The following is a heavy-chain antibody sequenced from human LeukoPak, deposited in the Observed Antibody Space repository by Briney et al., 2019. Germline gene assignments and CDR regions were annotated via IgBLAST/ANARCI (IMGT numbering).Heavy chain of an antibody. V-gene: IGHV4-4*07. D-gene: IGHD6-13*01. Sequence: SETLSLTCTVSGGSISSYYWSWIRQPAGKGLECIGRIYISGSTNYNPSLKSRVTISVDTSKNQFSLKLSSVTAADTAVYYCAREAGGQQLVYAFDIWGQGTMVTVSS. CDR3: AREAGGQQLVYAFDI. CDR1: GGSISSYY. CDR2: IYISGST. J-gene: IGHJ3*02.